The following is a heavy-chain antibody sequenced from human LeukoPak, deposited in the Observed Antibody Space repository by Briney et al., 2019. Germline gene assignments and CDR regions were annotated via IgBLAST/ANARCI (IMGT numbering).Heavy chain of an antibody. J-gene: IGHJ4*02. Sequence: SVKVSCKASGGISHPYAIAWLQQAPGQGLEWMGGITPLVSTTVYARKLQGRVTFTADEATRTVYMELRSLSSDDTAIYYCARGNGTYTPSDHWGQGTLVTVSS. CDR3: ARGNGTYTPSDH. CDR1: GGISHPYA. CDR2: ITPLVSTT. V-gene: IGHV1-69*01. D-gene: IGHD1-26*01.